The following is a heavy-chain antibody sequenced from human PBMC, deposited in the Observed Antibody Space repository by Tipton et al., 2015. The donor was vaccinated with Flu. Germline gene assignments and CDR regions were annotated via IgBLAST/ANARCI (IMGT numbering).Heavy chain of an antibody. CDR3: ARDRGVVVTAASFDY. CDR2: ISAYNGNT. J-gene: IGHJ4*02. V-gene: IGHV1-18*01. CDR1: GYTFTSYG. Sequence: QVQLVQSGAEVKKPGASVKVSCKASGYTFTSYGISWVRQAPGQGLEWMGWISAYNGNTNYAQKLQGRVTMTTDTSTSTAYMELRSLRSADAAVYYCARDRGVVVTAASFDYWGQGTLVTVSS. D-gene: IGHD2-21*02.